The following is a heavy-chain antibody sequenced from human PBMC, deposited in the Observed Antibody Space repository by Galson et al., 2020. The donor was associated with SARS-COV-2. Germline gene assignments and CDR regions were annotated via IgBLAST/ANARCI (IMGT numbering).Heavy chain of an antibody. Sequence: SLKISCASSGFTFSSYDMHWVRQATGKGLGLVSAIGTAGDTYYPGSVKGRFTISRENAKNSLYLQMNSLRAGDTAVYYCARAGGATTWPFYYYMDVWGKGTTVTVSS. D-gene: IGHD1-26*01. V-gene: IGHV3-13*01. J-gene: IGHJ6*03. CDR3: ARAGGATTWPFYYYMDV. CDR2: IGTAGDT. CDR1: GFTFSSYD.